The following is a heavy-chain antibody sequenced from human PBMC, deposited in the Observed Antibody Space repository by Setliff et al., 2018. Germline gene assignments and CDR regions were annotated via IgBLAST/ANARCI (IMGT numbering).Heavy chain of an antibody. CDR2: ISGGSGRT. D-gene: IGHD3-10*01. CDR1: GFTFSTYA. V-gene: IGHV3-23*01. CDR3: ARAKGTTMATQYFDY. Sequence: PGGSLRLSCAASGFTFSTYAMSWVRQAPGKGLEWVSAISGGSGRTYYVATVKGRFTISRDDSKNTLYLQMNSLRAEDTAVYYCARAKGTTMATQYFDYWGQGTLVTVSS. J-gene: IGHJ4*02.